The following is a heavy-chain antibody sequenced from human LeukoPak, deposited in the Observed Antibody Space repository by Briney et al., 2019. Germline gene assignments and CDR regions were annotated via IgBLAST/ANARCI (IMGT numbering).Heavy chain of an antibody. Sequence: SETLSLTCTVSGGSISSSSYYWGWIRQPPGKGLEWIGSIYYSGSTYYNPSLKSRVTISVDTSKNQFSLKLSSVTAADTAVYYCASFGHYYGSGSYINWGQGTLVTVSS. CDR2: IYYSGST. V-gene: IGHV4-39*07. CDR1: GGSISSSSYY. CDR3: ASFGHYYGSGSYIN. D-gene: IGHD3-10*01. J-gene: IGHJ4*02.